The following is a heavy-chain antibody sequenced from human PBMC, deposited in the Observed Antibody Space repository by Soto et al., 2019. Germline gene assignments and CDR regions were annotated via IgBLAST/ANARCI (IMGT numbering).Heavy chain of an antibody. D-gene: IGHD2-2*01. Sequence: PSETLSLTCTVSGGSISSSSYYWGWIRQPPGKGLEWIGSIYYSGSTYYNPSLKSRVTISVDTSKNQFSLKLSSVTAADTAVYYCARHNGGYCSSTSCYVPDFDYWGQGTLVTVSS. CDR2: IYYSGST. V-gene: IGHV4-39*01. J-gene: IGHJ4*02. CDR1: GGSISSSSYY. CDR3: ARHNGGYCSSTSCYVPDFDY.